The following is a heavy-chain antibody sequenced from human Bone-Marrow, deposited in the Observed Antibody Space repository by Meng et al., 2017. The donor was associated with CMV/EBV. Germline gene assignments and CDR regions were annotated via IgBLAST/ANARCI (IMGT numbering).Heavy chain of an antibody. V-gene: IGHV1-2*02. J-gene: IGHJ6*02. D-gene: IGHD1-26*01. CDR1: GYSFTEHY. CDR3: ARDRIDWELNYGMDV. CDR2: VNPNSGGT. Sequence: SEKVSCKACGYSFTEHYVHWVRQAAGKGHEWMRWVNPNSGGTNYAQNFQGRVTMTSDTSISTAYMELSSLRSDDPAVYYCARDRIDWELNYGMDVWGQGTTVTVSS.